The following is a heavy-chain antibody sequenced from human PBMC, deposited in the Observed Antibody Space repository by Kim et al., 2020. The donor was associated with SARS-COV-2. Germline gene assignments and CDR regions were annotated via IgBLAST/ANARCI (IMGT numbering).Heavy chain of an antibody. D-gene: IGHD6-13*01. J-gene: IGHJ4*02. CDR3: ARVIAAAGTRAFDY. Sequence: SETLSLTCTVSGGSISSYYWSWIRQPPGKGLEWIGYIYYSGSTNYNPSLKSRVTISVDTSKNQFSLKLSSVTAADTAVYYCARVIAAAGTRAFDYWGQGTLVTVSS. CDR2: IYYSGST. CDR1: GGSISSYY. V-gene: IGHV4-59*01.